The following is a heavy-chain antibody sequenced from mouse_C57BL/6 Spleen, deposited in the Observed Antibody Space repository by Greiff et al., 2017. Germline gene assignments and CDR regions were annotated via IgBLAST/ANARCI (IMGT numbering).Heavy chain of an antibody. CDR1: GYTFTSYW. Sequence: VKLQQPGAELVMPGASVKLSCKASGYTFTSYWMHWVKQRPGQGLEWIGEIDPSDSYTNYNQKFKGKSTLTVDKSSSTAYMQLSSLTSEDSAVYYCARREDPYYFDYWGQGTTLTVSS. V-gene: IGHV1-69*01. CDR3: ARREDPYYFDY. CDR2: IDPSDSYT. J-gene: IGHJ2*01.